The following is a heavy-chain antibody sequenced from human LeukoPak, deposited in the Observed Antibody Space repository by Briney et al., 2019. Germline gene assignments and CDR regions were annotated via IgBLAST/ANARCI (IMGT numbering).Heavy chain of an antibody. V-gene: IGHV3-48*01. CDR1: GFTFGSYS. D-gene: IGHD2-2*01. Sequence: GGSLRLSCAASGFTFGSYSMNWVRQAPGKGLEWVSYISSSSSTIYYADSVKGRFTISRDNAKNSLYLQMNSLRAEDTAVYYCAKDLALAGPPAASDAFDIWGQGTMVTVSS. CDR3: AKDLALAGPPAASDAFDI. J-gene: IGHJ3*02. CDR2: ISSSSSTI.